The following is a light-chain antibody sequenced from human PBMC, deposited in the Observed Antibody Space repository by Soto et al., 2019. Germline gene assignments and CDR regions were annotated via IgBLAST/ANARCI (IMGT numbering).Light chain of an antibody. CDR3: AAWDDSLNGPV. CDR2: EGT. V-gene: IGLV2-23*01. J-gene: IGLJ2*01. CDR1: SSDVGSYNL. Sequence: QSALTQPASVSASPGQSITIPCTGTSSDVGSYNLVSWFQQHPGKVPKLLIYEGTKRPSGLSDRFSGSKSGNTASLTISGLQAEDEADYYCAAWDDSLNGPVFGGGTKLTVL.